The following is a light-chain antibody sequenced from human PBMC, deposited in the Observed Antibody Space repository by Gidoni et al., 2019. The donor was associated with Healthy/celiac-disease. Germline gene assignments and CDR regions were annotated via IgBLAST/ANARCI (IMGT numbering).Light chain of an antibody. CDR1: QSISSY. Sequence: DIQMIQSPSSLSASVGDRVTITCLASQSISSYLNWYQQKPGKAPKLLIYAASSLQSGVPSRFSGSGSGTDFTLTISSLQPEDFATYYCQQSYSTPITFGQGTRLEIK. V-gene: IGKV1-39*01. CDR2: AAS. J-gene: IGKJ5*01. CDR3: QQSYSTPIT.